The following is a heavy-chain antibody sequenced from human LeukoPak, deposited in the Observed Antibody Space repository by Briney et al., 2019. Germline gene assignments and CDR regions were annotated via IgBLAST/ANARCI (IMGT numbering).Heavy chain of an antibody. CDR2: IQTDEKDT. D-gene: IGHD2/OR15-2a*01. Sequence: PGGSLRLSCAASGFAFSRYLMRWVRHAPGKGLVWVSRIQTDEKDTTYADSVKGRFTISRDNAKNTLYLQMDSLRVGEDTAVYYCARAAGNTYAMDVWGKGTTVTVSS. J-gene: IGHJ6*03. CDR1: GFAFSRYL. CDR3: ARAAGNTYAMDV. V-gene: IGHV3-74*03.